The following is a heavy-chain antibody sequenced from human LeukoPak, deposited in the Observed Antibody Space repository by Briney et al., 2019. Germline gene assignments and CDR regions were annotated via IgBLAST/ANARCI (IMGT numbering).Heavy chain of an antibody. V-gene: IGHV3-30-3*01. D-gene: IGHD3-10*01. CDR1: GFTFSSYW. CDR3: ASDLKYYYGSGFSDWFDP. J-gene: IGHJ5*02. Sequence: PGGSLRLSCAASGFTFSSYWMSWVRQAPGKGLEWVAVISYDGSNKYHADSVKGRFTISRDNSKNTLYLQMNSLRAEDTAVYYCASDLKYYYGSGFSDWFDPWGQGTLVTVSS. CDR2: ISYDGSNK.